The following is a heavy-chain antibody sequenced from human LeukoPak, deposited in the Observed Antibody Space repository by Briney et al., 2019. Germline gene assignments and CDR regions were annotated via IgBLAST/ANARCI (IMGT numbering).Heavy chain of an antibody. V-gene: IGHV3-7*01. CDR3: ARGGYTYGF. D-gene: IGHD5-18*01. CDR1: GLSLRTYW. J-gene: IGHJ4*02. Sequence: GGSLRLSCAASGLSLRTYWMSWVRQAPGKGLEWVANIKEDGSEKYYVDSVKGRFTISRDNAKNSLYLQMSSLRAEDTAVYYCARGGYTYGFWGQGTLVTVSS. CDR2: IKEDGSEK.